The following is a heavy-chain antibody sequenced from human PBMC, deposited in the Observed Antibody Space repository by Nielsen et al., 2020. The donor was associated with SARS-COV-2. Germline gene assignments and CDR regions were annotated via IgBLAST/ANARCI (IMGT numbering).Heavy chain of an antibody. J-gene: IGHJ3*02. CDR1: GFTFSSYG. Sequence: GGSLRLSCAASGFTFSSYGMHWVRQAPGKGLEWMAVISYDGSNKYYADSVKGRFTISRDNSKNTLYLQMNSLRAEDTAVYYCAREILEGAFDIWGQGTMVTVSS. V-gene: IGHV3-30*03. CDR3: AREILEGAFDI. CDR2: ISYDGSNK. D-gene: IGHD1-1*01.